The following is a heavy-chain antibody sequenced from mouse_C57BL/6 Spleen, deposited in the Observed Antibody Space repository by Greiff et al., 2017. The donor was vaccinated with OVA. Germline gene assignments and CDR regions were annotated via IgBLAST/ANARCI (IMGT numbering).Heavy chain of an antibody. J-gene: IGHJ1*03. CDR1: GYTFTSYW. V-gene: IGHV1-52*01. Sequence: QVQLKESGAELVRPGSSVKLSCKASGYTFTSYWMHWVKQRPIQGLEWIGNIDPSDSETHYNQKFKDKATLTVDKSSSTAYMQLSSLTSEDSAVYYCARLYYSNSWYFDVWGTGTTVTVSS. CDR2: IDPSDSET. CDR3: ARLYYSNSWYFDV. D-gene: IGHD2-5*01.